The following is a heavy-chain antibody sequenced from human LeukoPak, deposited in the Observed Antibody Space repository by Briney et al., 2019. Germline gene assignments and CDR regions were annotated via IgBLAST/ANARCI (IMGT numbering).Heavy chain of an antibody. CDR1: GFTFSSYE. CDR3: AREDKVTDGQTGGLDY. CDR2: ISSSGSTI. D-gene: IGHD5-24*01. J-gene: IGHJ4*02. Sequence: PGGSLRLSCAASGFTFSSYEMNWVRQAPGKGLEWVSYISSSGSTIYYANSVKGRFTISRDNAKNSLYLQMNSLRGEDTAVYYCAREDKVTDGQTGGLDYWGQGTLVTVSS. V-gene: IGHV3-48*03.